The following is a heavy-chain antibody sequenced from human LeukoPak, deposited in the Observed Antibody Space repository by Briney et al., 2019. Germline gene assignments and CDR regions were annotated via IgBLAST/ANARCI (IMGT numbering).Heavy chain of an antibody. V-gene: IGHV1-3*01. CDR1: GYTFTSYA. J-gene: IGHJ2*01. CDR2: INAGNGNT. D-gene: IGHD4-11*01. Sequence: ASVKVSCKASGYTFTSYAMHWVRQAPGQRLEWMGWINAGNGNTKYSQKFQGRVTMTRDTSTSTVNMELSSLRSEDTALYYCARGRTVTNDFDVWGRGTLVTVSP. CDR3: ARGRTVTNDFDV.